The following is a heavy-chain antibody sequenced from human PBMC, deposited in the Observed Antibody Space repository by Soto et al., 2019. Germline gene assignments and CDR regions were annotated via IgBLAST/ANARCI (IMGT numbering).Heavy chain of an antibody. CDR3: ARDRGVVVVAATTSDHAFDI. CDR2: IWYDGSNK. D-gene: IGHD2-15*01. J-gene: IGHJ3*02. CDR1: GFTFSSYG. V-gene: IGHV3-33*01. Sequence: GGSLRLSCAASGFTFSSYGMHWVRQAPGKGLEWVAVIWYDGSNKYYADSVKGRFTISRDNSKNTLYLQMNSLRAEDTAVYYCARDRGVVVVAATTSDHAFDIWGQGTMVTVSS.